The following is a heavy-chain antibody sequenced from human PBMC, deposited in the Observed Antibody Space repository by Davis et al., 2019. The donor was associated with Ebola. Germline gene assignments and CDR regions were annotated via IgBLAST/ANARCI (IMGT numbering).Heavy chain of an antibody. CDR3: ARLKGCSSTSCYDGGGMDV. Sequence: MPSENLSLTCTVSGGSISSYYWSWIRQPPGKGLEWIGYMYYSGSTNQNPSLKSRVTISVDTSKNQFSLKLSSVTAADTAVYYCARLKGCSSTSCYDGGGMDVWGQGTTVTVSS. J-gene: IGHJ6*02. CDR1: GGSISSYY. CDR2: MYYSGST. D-gene: IGHD2-2*01. V-gene: IGHV4-59*08.